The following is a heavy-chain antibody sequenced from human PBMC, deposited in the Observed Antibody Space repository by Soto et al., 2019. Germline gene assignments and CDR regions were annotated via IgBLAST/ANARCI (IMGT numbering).Heavy chain of an antibody. Sequence: EVQLEESGGGLVQPGRSLRLSCAASGFTFDDYAMSWVRQAPGKGLEWVSTINWNSNNIGYADSVKGRFTISRDNAKNSLYLHVNRLRAEDTALYYCAKVRLPRTYGSSWLPLDSWGQGTLVTVSS. CDR1: GFTFDDYA. D-gene: IGHD6-13*01. CDR2: INWNSNNI. CDR3: AKVRLPRTYGSSWLPLDS. V-gene: IGHV3-9*01. J-gene: IGHJ4*02.